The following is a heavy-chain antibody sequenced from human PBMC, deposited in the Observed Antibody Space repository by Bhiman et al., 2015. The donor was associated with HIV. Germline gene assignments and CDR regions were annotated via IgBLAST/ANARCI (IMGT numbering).Heavy chain of an antibody. J-gene: IGHJ2*01. Sequence: QVQLVESGGGVVQPGRSLRLSCVASGFTFSSYGMHWVRQAPGKGLEWVAAISYDGSNKYYSDSVKGRFTISRDNAKKSLYLQMNSLRAEDTAVYYCARAARELGDWYFDLWGRGTLVTVSS. CDR3: ARAARELGDWYFDL. CDR2: ISYDGSNK. V-gene: IGHV3-30*03. CDR1: GFTFSSYG. D-gene: IGHD6-6*01.